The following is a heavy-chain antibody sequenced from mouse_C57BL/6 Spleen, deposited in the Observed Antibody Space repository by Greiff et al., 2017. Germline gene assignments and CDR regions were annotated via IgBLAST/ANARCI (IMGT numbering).Heavy chain of an antibody. CDR1: GYTFTDYN. CDR3: ARDYGSSPYFDY. V-gene: IGHV1-22*01. J-gene: IGHJ2*01. Sequence: VQLQQSGPELVKPGASVKMSCKASGYTFTDYNMHWVKQSHGKCLEWIGYINPNNGGTSYNQKFKGKATLTVNKSSSTAYMELLILTSEDSAVYYCARDYGSSPYFDYWGQGTTLTVSS. D-gene: IGHD1-1*01. CDR2: INPNNGGT.